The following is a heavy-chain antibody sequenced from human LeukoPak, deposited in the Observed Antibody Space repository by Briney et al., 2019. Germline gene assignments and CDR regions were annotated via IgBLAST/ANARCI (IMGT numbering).Heavy chain of an antibody. Sequence: PSETLSLTCTVSGGSISNYYCTWIRQPPGKGLEGIGYIYYSGSTNYNPSLKSRVTISVDTSKNQFSLKLSSVTAADTAVYYCATGDGSGSYNWFDPW. CDR2: IYYSGST. CDR1: GGSISNYY. J-gene: IGHJ5*02. V-gene: IGHV4-59*01. D-gene: IGHD3-10*01. CDR3: ATGDGSGSYNWFDP.